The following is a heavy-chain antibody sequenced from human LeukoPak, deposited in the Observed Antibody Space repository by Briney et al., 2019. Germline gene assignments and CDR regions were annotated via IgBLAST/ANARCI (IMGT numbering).Heavy chain of an antibody. CDR2: IYYSGST. Sequence: SETLSLTCTVSGGSISSYYWSWIRQPPGKGLEWIGYIYYSGSTNYNPSLKSRVTISVDTSKNQFSLKLSSVTAADTAVYYCARDTDLDFWSGYYTGMGDYWGQGTLVTVSS. V-gene: IGHV4-59*01. CDR1: GGSISSYY. CDR3: ARDTDLDFWSGYYTGMGDY. D-gene: IGHD3-3*01. J-gene: IGHJ4*02.